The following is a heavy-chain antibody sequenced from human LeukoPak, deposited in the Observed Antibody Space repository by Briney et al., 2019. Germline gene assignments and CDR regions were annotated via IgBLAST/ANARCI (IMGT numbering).Heavy chain of an antibody. Sequence: SETLSLTRTVSGGSIRSYYWSWIRQPPGKGLEWIGYIYYSGSTNYNPSLKSRVTISVDTSKNQFSLKLSSVTAADTAVYYCARYGSYYYDSSGYYKAFDIWGQGTMVTVSS. CDR3: ARYGSYYYDSSGYYKAFDI. D-gene: IGHD3-22*01. CDR1: GGSIRSYY. V-gene: IGHV4-59*01. J-gene: IGHJ3*02. CDR2: IYYSGST.